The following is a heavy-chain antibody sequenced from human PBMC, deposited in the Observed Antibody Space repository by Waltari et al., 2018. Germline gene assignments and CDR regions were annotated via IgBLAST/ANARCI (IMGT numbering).Heavy chain of an antibody. J-gene: IGHJ4*02. CDR3: ARASAVAGPNTFDY. Sequence: QVQLVESGGGVVQPGRSLRLSCAASGFTFSSYAMHWVRQAPGKGLEWVAVISYDGSNKYYADSVKGRFTISRDNSKNTLYLQMNSLRAEDTAVYYCARASAVAGPNTFDYWGQGTLVTVSS. CDR1: GFTFSSYA. V-gene: IGHV3-30-3*01. CDR2: ISYDGSNK. D-gene: IGHD6-19*01.